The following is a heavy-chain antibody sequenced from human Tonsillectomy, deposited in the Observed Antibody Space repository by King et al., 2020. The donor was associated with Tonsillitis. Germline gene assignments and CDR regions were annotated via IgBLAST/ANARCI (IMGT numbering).Heavy chain of an antibody. D-gene: IGHD4-17*01. CDR2: ITWNDYE. J-gene: IGHJ4*02. V-gene: IGHV2-70*01. Sequence: TLKESGPALVKPTQTLTLTCTFSGFSLTTSGMCVSWIRQPPGKALEWLALITWNDYEYFSTSLKTRLTISKDTSKNQVVLTMTNMDPVDTATYYCARGSGDPYSFDFWGQGTLVTVSS. CDR3: ARGSGDPYSFDF. CDR1: GFSLTTSGMC.